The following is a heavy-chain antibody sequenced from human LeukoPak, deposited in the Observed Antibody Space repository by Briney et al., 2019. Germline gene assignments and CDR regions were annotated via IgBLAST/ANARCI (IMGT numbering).Heavy chain of an antibody. V-gene: IGHV4-59*06. CDR3: ARDVSGGATYDY. CDR2: IYYSGST. D-gene: IGHD2-21*01. CDR1: GGSISSYY. Sequence: KPSETLSLTCTVSGGSISSYYWSWIRQHPGKGLGWIGYIYYSGSTYYNPSLKSRVSISVDTSKNQFSLKLSSVTAADTAVYYCARDVSGGATYDYWGQGTLVTVSS. J-gene: IGHJ4*02.